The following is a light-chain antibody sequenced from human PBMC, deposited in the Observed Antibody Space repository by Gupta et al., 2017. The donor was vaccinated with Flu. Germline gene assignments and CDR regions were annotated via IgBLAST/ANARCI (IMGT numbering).Light chain of an antibody. CDR1: PSVLDRSNNKNY. J-gene: IGKJ1*01. CDR3: QQENSNTWT. V-gene: IGKV4-1*01. CDR2: GAC. Sequence: DIVMTQSPDSLALSLGERATINCKSSPSVLDRSNNKNYLAWYQQKPGQPPKLLIYGACTRESGVPDRFSGRGAGTDFTLTISSRQAEDVAVYYCQQENSNTWTFGQGTKVEIK.